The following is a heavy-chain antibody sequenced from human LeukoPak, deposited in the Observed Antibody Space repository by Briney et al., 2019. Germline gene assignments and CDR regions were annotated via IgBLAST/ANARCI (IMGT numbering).Heavy chain of an antibody. J-gene: IGHJ4*02. Sequence: KSSETVSLTCTVSGGSISSYHWSWIRQPAGKGLEWIGRIYTSGSTNYNPSLKSRVTMSVDTSKNQFSLKLSSVTAADTAVYYCASTLWFGELSFDYWGQGTLVTVSS. CDR3: ASTLWFGELSFDY. CDR2: IYTSGST. V-gene: IGHV4-4*07. D-gene: IGHD3-10*01. CDR1: GGSISSYH.